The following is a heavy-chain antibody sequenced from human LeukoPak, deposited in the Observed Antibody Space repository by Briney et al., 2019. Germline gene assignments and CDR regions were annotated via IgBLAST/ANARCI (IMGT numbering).Heavy chain of an antibody. J-gene: IGHJ4*02. D-gene: IGHD5-12*01. CDR3: ARSGYDY. Sequence: PGGSLRLSCAASGFTFSSYWVSWVRQAPGKGLEWVANIKQDGSEKYYVDSMKGRFTISRDNAKNSLYLQMNSLRAEDTAVYYCARSGYDYWGQGTLVTVSS. CDR1: GFTFSSYW. CDR2: IKQDGSEK. V-gene: IGHV3-7*01.